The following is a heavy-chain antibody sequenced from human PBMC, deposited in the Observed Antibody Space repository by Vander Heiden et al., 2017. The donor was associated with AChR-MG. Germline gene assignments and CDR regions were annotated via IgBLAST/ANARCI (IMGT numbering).Heavy chain of an antibody. CDR2: ISYDGTNK. D-gene: IGHD3-16*02. CDR3: RATGGIVID. V-gene: IGHV3-30-3*01. CDR1: GFTFSTCS. J-gene: IGHJ4*02. Sequence: QVQLVESGGGVVQPGRSLRVSCVASGFTFSTCSMHWVRQAPGKGLEWVAVISYDGTNKYYADSVKGRFTISRDNSKNSLFLQMNSLRAEDTAVYYCRATGGIVIDWGQGTLVTVSS.